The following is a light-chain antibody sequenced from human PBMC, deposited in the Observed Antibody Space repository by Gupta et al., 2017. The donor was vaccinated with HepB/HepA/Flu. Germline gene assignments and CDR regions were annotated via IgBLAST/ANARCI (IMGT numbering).Light chain of an antibody. CDR1: QSVTSY. CDR2: GAS. V-gene: IGKV3-20*01. Sequence: EIVLTQSPGTLSLSPGERATLSCRASQSVTSYLAWYQQKPGQAPRLLIYGASSRATGIPDRFSGSGSGTDFTLTISRLEPEDFAGYYCQRYNASPAWTFGQGTKVEIK. CDR3: QRYNASPAWT. J-gene: IGKJ1*01.